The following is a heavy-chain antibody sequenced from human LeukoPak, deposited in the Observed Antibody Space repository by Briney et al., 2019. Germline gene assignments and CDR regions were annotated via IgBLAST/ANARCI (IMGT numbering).Heavy chain of an antibody. J-gene: IGHJ3*02. D-gene: IGHD4-17*01. Sequence: TLSLTCAVSDGSFSSPYWTWIRQPPGKGLEWIGYISYIGSTNYNPSLKSRVTISIDTSKNQFSLKLTSVTAADTAVYYCARDLVTVTKGFDIWGQGTMVSVSS. CDR3: ARDLVTVTKGFDI. CDR1: DGSFSSPY. CDR2: ISYIGST. V-gene: IGHV4-59*11.